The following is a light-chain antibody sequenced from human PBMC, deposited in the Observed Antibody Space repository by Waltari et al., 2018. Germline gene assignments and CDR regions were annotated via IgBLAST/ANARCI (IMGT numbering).Light chain of an antibody. J-gene: IGLJ2*01. CDR1: SRDVGGYNY. Sequence: QSALTQPASVSGSPGQSITISCTGTSRDVGGYNYVSWYQQHPGKAPKLMIYEVSKRPSGVSHRFSGSKSGNTASLTISGHQAEDEADYYCSSYTSSTTLEGVFGGGTKLTVL. V-gene: IGLV2-14*01. CDR2: EVS. CDR3: SSYTSSTTLEGV.